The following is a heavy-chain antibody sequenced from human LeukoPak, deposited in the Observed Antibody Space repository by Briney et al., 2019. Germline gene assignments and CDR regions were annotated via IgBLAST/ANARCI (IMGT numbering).Heavy chain of an antibody. D-gene: IGHD3/OR15-3a*01. CDR3: ARQTGSGLFILP. J-gene: IGHJ4*02. CDR2: ILHSGST. V-gene: IGHV4-34*12. CDR1: GGSFSGHY. Sequence: PSETLSLTCAVYGGSFSGHYWTWIRQSPGKGLEWIGEILHSGSTNYNPSLKSRVAISVDTSKSHFSLKLTSVTAADTAVYYCARQTGSGLFILPGGQGTLVTVSS.